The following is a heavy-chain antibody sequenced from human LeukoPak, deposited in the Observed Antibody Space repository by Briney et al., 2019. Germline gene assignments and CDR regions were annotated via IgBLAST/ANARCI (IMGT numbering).Heavy chain of an antibody. CDR3: ARGPSTTLTTK. J-gene: IGHJ4*02. CDR1: EFSCSSYW. V-gene: IGHV3-7*01. Sequence: SGGSLRLYGVASEFSCSSYWMTWVRQAPGKGLEWVANIKQDGSVKNYVDSVKGRFTISRDNAENSLYLQMNSLRVEDTAVYYCARGPSTTLTTKWGQGTLVTVSS. D-gene: IGHD4-11*01. CDR2: IKQDGSVK.